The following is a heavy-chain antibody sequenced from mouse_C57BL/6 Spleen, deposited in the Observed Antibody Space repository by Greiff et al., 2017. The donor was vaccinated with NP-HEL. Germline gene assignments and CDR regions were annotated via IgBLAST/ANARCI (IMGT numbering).Heavy chain of an antibody. Sequence: QVHVKQSGAELARPGASVKLSCKASGYTFTSYGISWVKQRTGQGLEWIGEIYPRSGNTYYNEKFKGKATLTADKSSSTAYMELCSLTSEDSAVYFCARRGYGSSYVGYFDYWGQGTTLTVSS. V-gene: IGHV1-81*01. CDR2: IYPRSGNT. D-gene: IGHD1-1*01. J-gene: IGHJ2*01. CDR1: GYTFTSYG. CDR3: ARRGYGSSYVGYFDY.